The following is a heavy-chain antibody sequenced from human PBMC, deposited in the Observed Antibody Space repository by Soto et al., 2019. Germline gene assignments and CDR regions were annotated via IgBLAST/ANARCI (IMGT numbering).Heavy chain of an antibody. CDR3: ARDREPDGIWTFDS. J-gene: IGHJ4*02. CDR2: SYSTGGT. CDR1: GFTLGEYT. D-gene: IGHD3-9*01. Sequence: PGGSLRLSCAASGFTLGEYTMGWVRQAPGKGLEWVAESYSTGGTEYADSVKGRFTISRDNSKNTLFLQMNSLGVEDTALYYCARDREPDGIWTFDSWGQGTLVTVSS. V-gene: IGHV3-23*01.